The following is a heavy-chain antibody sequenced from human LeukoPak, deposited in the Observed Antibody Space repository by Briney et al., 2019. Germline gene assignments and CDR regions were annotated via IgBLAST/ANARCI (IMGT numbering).Heavy chain of an antibody. CDR1: GYTFTSYG. V-gene: IGHV1-18*01. CDR3: AANGYYDILTGYNY. CDR2: ISAYNGNT. Sequence: GASVKVSCKASGYTFTSYGISWVRQAPGQGLEWMGWISAYNGNTNYAQKFQERVTITRDMSTSTAYMELSSLRSEDTAVYYCAANGYYDILTGYNYWGQGTLVTVSS. D-gene: IGHD3-9*01. J-gene: IGHJ4*02.